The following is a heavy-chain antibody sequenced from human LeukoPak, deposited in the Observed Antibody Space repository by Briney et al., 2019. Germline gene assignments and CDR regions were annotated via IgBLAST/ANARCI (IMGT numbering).Heavy chain of an antibody. CDR3: ARHEVAVAGEYYFDY. J-gene: IGHJ4*02. Sequence: PSETLSLTCTVSGGSISSYYWSWIRQPPGKGLEWIGYIYYSGSTNYNPSLKSRVTISVDTSKNQFSLKLSSVTAADTAVYYCARHEVAVAGEYYFDYWGQGTLVTASS. V-gene: IGHV4-59*08. CDR1: GGSISSYY. CDR2: IYYSGST. D-gene: IGHD6-19*01.